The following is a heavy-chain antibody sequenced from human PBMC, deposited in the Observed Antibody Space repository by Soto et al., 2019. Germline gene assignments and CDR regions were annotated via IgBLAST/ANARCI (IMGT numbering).Heavy chain of an antibody. CDR3: AKDTARTATIWYCDL. J-gene: IGHJ2*01. Sequence: EVQLVESGGGLVQPGGSLRLSCAASGFIFDTYAIYWVRQAPGKGLEWVPGISWNRDSIAYADSVKGRFSISRDNAKNAVYLQMNSLRGDDTALYYCAKDTARTATIWYCDLWCRGTPVTVSA. D-gene: IGHD1-7*01. CDR1: GFIFDTYA. CDR2: ISWNRDSI. V-gene: IGHV3-9*01.